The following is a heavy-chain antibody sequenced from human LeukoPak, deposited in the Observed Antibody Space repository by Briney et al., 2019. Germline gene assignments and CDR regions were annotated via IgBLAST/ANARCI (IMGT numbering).Heavy chain of an antibody. CDR2: VDPEDGET. CDR1: GYTFTDYY. V-gene: IGHV1-69-2*01. J-gene: IGHJ4*02. CDR3: ARLIEYSSSSADY. Sequence: VASVKISCKVSGYTFTDYYMHWVQQAPGKGLEWMGLVDPEDGETIYAEKFQGRVTITADTSTDTAYMELSSLRSEDTAVYYCARLIEYSSSSADYWGQGTLVTVSS. D-gene: IGHD6-6*01.